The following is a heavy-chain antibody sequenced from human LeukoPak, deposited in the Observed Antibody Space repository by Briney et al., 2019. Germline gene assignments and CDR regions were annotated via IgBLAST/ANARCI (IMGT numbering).Heavy chain of an antibody. CDR1: GFTFSEHY. V-gene: IGHV3-72*01. CDR3: ARVDPDIAAAGGAFDI. Sequence: LSGGSLRLSCAASGFTFSEHYMDWVRQAPGKGLEWVGRTRNKANSYTTEYAASVKGRFTISRDDSKNSLYLQMNSLKTEDTAVYYCARVDPDIAAAGGAFDIWGQGTMVTVSS. CDR2: TRNKANSYTT. J-gene: IGHJ3*02. D-gene: IGHD6-13*01.